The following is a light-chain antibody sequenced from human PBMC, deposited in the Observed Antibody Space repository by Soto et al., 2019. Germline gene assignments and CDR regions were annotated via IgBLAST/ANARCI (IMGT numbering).Light chain of an antibody. Sequence: EIVLTQSPATLSLSPGERATLSCRASQSVSSYLAWYQQKPGQAPRLLIYDAYNRATGIPARFSGSVSGTDFTLTISRLEPEDFAVYYCQQRSNWPTFGGGTKVEIK. V-gene: IGKV3-11*01. J-gene: IGKJ4*01. CDR3: QQRSNWPT. CDR1: QSVSSY. CDR2: DAY.